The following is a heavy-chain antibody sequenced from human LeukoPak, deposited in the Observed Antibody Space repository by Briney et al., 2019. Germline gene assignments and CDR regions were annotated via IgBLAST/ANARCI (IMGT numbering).Heavy chain of an antibody. V-gene: IGHV3-23*01. CDR3: AKQSSAAAALNWFDP. J-gene: IGHJ5*02. D-gene: IGHD6-13*01. CDR2: ISGSGGST. Sequence: GGSLRLSCAASGFTFSSYAMSWVRQAPGKGLEWVSAISGSGGSTYYADSVKGRFTISRDNSENTLYLQMNSLRAEDTAVYYCAKQSSAAAALNWFDPWGQGTLVTVSS. CDR1: GFTFSSYA.